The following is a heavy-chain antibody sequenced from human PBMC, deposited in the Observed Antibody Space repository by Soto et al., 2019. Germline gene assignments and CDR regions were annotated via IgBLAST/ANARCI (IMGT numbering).Heavy chain of an antibody. J-gene: IGHJ2*01. CDR3: ARAWEGGTYSWYFDL. V-gene: IGHV1-2*02. CDR2: INPTSGTT. CDR1: GNTFTVNY. Sequence: QVQLVQSGAEVKKPGASVKVSCKASGNTFTVNYLHWVRQAPGQGLEWMGWINPTSGTTNYAQKFQGRVAMTRDTSISTAFMDLTRLTSDDTAVYFCARAWEGGTYSWYFDLWGRGTLVTVSS. D-gene: IGHD1-26*01.